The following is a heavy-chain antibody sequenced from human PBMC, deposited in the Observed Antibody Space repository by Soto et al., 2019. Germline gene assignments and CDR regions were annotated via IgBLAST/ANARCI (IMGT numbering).Heavy chain of an antibody. CDR3: ARSHPTSYYYGSGSPAPYYYYYYGMDV. CDR1: GYTFTSYD. J-gene: IGHJ6*02. V-gene: IGHV1-8*01. Sequence: ASVKVSCKASGYTFTSYDINWVRQATGQGLEWMGWMNPNSGNTGYAQKFQGRVTMTRNTSISTAYMELSSLRSEGTAVYYCARSHPTSYYYGSGSPAPYYYYYYGMDVWGQGTTVTVSS. D-gene: IGHD3-10*01. CDR2: MNPNSGNT.